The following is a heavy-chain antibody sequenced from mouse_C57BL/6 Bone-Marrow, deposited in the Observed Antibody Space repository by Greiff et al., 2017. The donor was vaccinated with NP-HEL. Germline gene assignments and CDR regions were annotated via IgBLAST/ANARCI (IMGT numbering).Heavy chain of an antibody. D-gene: IGHD2-14*01. J-gene: IGHJ1*03. CDR2: INPNNGGT. Sequence: EVQLQQSGPELVKPGASVKISCKASGYTFTDYYMNWVKQSHGKSLEWIGDINPNNGGTSYNQKFKGKATLTVDKSSSTAYMELRSLTSEDSAVYYCAKGGRVLLGYFDVWGTGTTVTVSS. CDR3: AKGGRVLLGYFDV. V-gene: IGHV1-26*01. CDR1: GYTFTDYY.